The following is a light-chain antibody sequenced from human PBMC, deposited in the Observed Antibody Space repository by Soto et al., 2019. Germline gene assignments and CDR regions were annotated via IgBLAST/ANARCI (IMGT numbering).Light chain of an antibody. V-gene: IGLV1-40*01. CDR1: SSNIGAGHD. CDR3: QSYDSSLSAYV. CDR2: GNN. Sequence: QSVLTQPPSVSGAQGQRVTISCTGSSSNIGAGHDVHWYQQFPGTAPQLLIFGNNNRPSGVPDRFSGSKSGTSASLAITGLQAEDEADFYCQSYDSSLSAYVFGTGTKLTVL. J-gene: IGLJ1*01.